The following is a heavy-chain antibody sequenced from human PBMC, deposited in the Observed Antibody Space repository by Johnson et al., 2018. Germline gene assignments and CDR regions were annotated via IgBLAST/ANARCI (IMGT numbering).Heavy chain of an antibody. CDR3: ARGGDPLVVSHHCSGGSCYGMED. CDR1: GGTFSSYA. Sequence: QVQLVQSGAEVKKPGSSVKVSCKASGGTFSSYAISWVRQAPGQGLEWMGGIIPIFGTANYAQKFQGRVPITSDESTSTAYMELSSLGCEDPAGDYRARGGDPLVVSHHCSGGSCYGMEDWGQGTTVTVSS. V-gene: IGHV1-69*01. CDR2: IIPIFGTA. D-gene: IGHD2-15*01. J-gene: IGHJ6*02.